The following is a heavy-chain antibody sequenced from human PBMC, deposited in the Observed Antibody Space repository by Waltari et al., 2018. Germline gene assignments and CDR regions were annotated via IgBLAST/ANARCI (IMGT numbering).Heavy chain of an antibody. J-gene: IGHJ5*02. CDR1: GGSISSYY. D-gene: IGHD6-13*01. CDR3: ARDGGIAAENWFDP. CDR2: IYYSGST. Sequence: QVQLQESGPGLVKPSETLSLTCTVSGGSISSYYWSWIRQPPGKGLEWIGYIYYSGSTNDNPSLKSRVTISVDTSKNQFSLKLSSVTAADTAVYYCARDGGIAAENWFDPWGQGTLVTVSS. V-gene: IGHV4-59*01.